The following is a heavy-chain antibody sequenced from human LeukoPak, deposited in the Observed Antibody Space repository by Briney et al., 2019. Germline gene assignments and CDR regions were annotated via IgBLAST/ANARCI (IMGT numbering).Heavy chain of an antibody. CDR3: VRRGYNNDYDY. Sequence: GGSLRLSCSASGFTFSTYAIHWVRQAPRKGLDYVSSISGNGGSTYYADAVKGRFTISRDNSKNTLYLQMSSLRAEDTAVYYCVRRGYNNDYDYWGQGTLVTVSS. CDR2: ISGNGGST. V-gene: IGHV3-64*03. CDR1: GFTFSTYA. J-gene: IGHJ4*02. D-gene: IGHD5-18*01.